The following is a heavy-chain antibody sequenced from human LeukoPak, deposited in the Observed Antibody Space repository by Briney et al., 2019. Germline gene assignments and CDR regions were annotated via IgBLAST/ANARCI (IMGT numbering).Heavy chain of an antibody. J-gene: IGHJ4*02. Sequence: GSSVKVSCKASGGSLSNFDISWVRQAPGQGLEWMGRIIPTLDVANYAQKFQGRVTLTADKSTSTVFMDLSSLRSEDTAVYYCARDLIGEQLVWDYWGQGTLVTVSS. CDR2: IIPTLDVA. V-gene: IGHV1-69*04. CDR1: GGSLSNFD. D-gene: IGHD1-26*01. CDR3: ARDLIGEQLVWDY.